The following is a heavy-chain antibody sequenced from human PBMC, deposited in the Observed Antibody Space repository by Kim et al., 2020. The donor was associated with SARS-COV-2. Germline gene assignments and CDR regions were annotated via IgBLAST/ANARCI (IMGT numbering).Heavy chain of an antibody. J-gene: IGHJ4*02. D-gene: IGHD6-19*01. CDR2: IIPIFGTA. CDR3: ARVEPGIAVAGTGVDY. Sequence: SVKVSCKASGGTFSSYAISWVRQAPGQGLEWMGGIIPIFGTANYAQKFQGRVTITADESTSTAYMELSSLRSEDTAVYYCARVEPGIAVAGTGVDYWGQGTLVTVSS. CDR1: GGTFSSYA. V-gene: IGHV1-69*13.